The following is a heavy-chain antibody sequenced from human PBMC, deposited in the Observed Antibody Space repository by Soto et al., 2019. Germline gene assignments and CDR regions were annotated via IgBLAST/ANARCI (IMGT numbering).Heavy chain of an antibody. J-gene: IGHJ4*02. Sequence: QVHLGESGGGLVQPGRSLRLSCAASGFSFSTNGMHWVRQAPGTGLEWVAVIYYDGNNQNYADCVTGRFTISRDNSKKAVYIQMHSLRPEDTAVYYCVKDRCGGNRHLDPYFDYWGQGTLVTVSS. CDR1: GFSFSTNG. CDR3: VKDRCGGNRHLDPYFDY. D-gene: IGHD2-21*02. CDR2: IYYDGNNQ. V-gene: IGHV3-33*06.